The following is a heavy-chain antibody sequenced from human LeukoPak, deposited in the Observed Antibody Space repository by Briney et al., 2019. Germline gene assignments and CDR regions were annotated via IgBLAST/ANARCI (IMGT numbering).Heavy chain of an antibody. CDR2: INHSGST. D-gene: IGHD2-2*01. CDR1: GGSFSGYY. CDR3: AGGSGATSSNH. V-gene: IGHV4-34*01. J-gene: IGHJ5*02. Sequence: SETLSLTCAVYGGSFSGYYWSWIRQPPGKGLEWIGEINHSGSTNHNPSLKSRVTISVDTSKNQFSLKLSSVTAADTAVYYCAGGSGATSSNHWGQGTLVTVSS.